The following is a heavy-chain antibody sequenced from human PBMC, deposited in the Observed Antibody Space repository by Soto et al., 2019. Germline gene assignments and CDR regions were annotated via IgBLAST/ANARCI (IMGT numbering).Heavy chain of an antibody. Sequence: PSETLSLTCTVSSGSISSYYWSWIRQSPGKGLEWIGYIYYNGNTKYNPSLKSRVTMTVDTSKNQFSLKMTSVTAADTAMYYCARHGSVFGVVSTPYFNDWGQGTLVTVSS. CDR3: ARHGSVFGVVSTPYFND. CDR2: IYYNGNT. J-gene: IGHJ4*02. CDR1: SGSISSYY. D-gene: IGHD3-3*01. V-gene: IGHV4-59*08.